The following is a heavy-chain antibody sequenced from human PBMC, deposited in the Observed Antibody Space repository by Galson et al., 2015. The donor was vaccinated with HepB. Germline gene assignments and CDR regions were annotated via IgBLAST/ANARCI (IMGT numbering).Heavy chain of an antibody. CDR1: GYTFTSYA. Sequence: SVKVSCKASGYTFTSYALHWVRQAPGQGLEWMGWINADSGNTKYSRKFQGRVTIIRDTSASTVYLELRSLRSEDTAVYFCARGPQVAPSRNWYFDLWGRGTLVTVSS. J-gene: IGHJ2*01. V-gene: IGHV1-3*01. D-gene: IGHD5-12*01. CDR3: ARGPQVAPSRNWYFDL. CDR2: INADSGNT.